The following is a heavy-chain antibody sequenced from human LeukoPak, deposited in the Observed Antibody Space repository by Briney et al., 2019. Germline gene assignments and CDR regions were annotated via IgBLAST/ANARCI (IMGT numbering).Heavy chain of an antibody. CDR2: IYYSGST. D-gene: IGHD3-10*01. J-gene: IGHJ4*02. Sequence: SETLSLTCIVSGGSISSYYWSWIRQPPGKGLEWIGYIYYSGSTNYNPSLKSRVTISVDTSKNQFSLKLSSVTAADTAVYYCARGGGGPYFDYWGQGTLVTVSS. CDR1: GGSISSYY. V-gene: IGHV4-59*01. CDR3: ARGGGGPYFDY.